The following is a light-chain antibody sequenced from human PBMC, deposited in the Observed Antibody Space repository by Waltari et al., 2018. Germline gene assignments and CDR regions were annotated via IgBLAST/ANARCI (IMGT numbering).Light chain of an antibody. V-gene: IGKV1-5*03. CDR1: QSIITW. Sequence: DIQMTQSPSTPSVSVGDRVTITCRASQSIITWLAWYQQKPGKAPKVLIYKASNLQSGVPLRFSGSGSGTEFTLSISSLQPDDFGTYYCQQYNSFPTFGQGTKVESK. CDR3: QQYNSFPT. CDR2: KAS. J-gene: IGKJ1*01.